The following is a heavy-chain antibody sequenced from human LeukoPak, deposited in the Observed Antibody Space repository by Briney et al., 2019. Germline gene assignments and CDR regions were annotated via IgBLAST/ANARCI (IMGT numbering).Heavy chain of an antibody. CDR3: ARRYCSGGSCYSFRGDWFDP. CDR2: ISGSGHST. V-gene: IGHV3-23*01. J-gene: IGHJ5*02. CDR1: GFTFSSYG. D-gene: IGHD2-15*01. Sequence: GGSLRLSCVASGFTFSSYGMSWIRQAPGMGLEWVSAISGSGHSTYYADSVKGRFTISRDNSKNTLYLQMNSLRAEDTAVYYCARRYCSGGSCYSFRGDWFDPWGQGTLVTVSS.